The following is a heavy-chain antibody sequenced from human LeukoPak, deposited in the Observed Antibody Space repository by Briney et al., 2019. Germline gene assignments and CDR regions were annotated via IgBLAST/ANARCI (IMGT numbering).Heavy chain of an antibody. V-gene: IGHV1-8*01. CDR3: ASSYGDYEGTIYY. Sequence: GASVKVSCKAPGYTFTSYDINWVRQATGQGLEWMGWMNPNSGNTGYAQKFQGRVTITRNTSISTAYMELSSLRSEDTAVYYCASSYGDYEGTIYYWGQGTLVTVSS. CDR1: GYTFTSYD. J-gene: IGHJ4*02. CDR2: MNPNSGNT. D-gene: IGHD4-17*01.